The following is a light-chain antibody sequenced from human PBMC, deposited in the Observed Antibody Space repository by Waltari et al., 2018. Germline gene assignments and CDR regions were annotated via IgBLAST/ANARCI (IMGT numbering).Light chain of an antibody. Sequence: EVVFTQSPATLSLSPGESATLSCRASQSLTKRYVAWYQQKPGQAPRLLIYGASSRAAGIPDRFSGSGSGTDFTLIISRLEPDDFAVYYCQQYGSSILYTFGQGTKLEIK. J-gene: IGKJ2*01. CDR1: QSLTKRY. CDR3: QQYGSSILYT. V-gene: IGKV3-20*01. CDR2: GAS.